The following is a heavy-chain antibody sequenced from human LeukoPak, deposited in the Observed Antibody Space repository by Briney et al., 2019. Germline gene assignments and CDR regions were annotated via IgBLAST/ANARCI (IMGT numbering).Heavy chain of an antibody. D-gene: IGHD2-15*01. Sequence: GGSLRLSCVAPELIFSSSSMNWVRQAPGKGLEWISYISGSSTQYYADSVKGRFTISRDNVQKTLYLQMNSLRDEDTAVYYCARETLGWQPSWLDPWGQGTLVVVSS. J-gene: IGHJ5*02. CDR2: ISGSSTQ. CDR1: ELIFSSSS. CDR3: ARETLGWQPSWLDP. V-gene: IGHV3-48*02.